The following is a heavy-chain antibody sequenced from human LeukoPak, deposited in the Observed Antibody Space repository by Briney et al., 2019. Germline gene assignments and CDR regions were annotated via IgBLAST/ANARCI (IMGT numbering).Heavy chain of an antibody. Sequence: SETLSLTCTVSRGSISSYYWSWIRQPPGQGLERIGYIYYSGSTYYNPSLKSRVTISVATSKNQSSLKLSSVTAADTAVYYCASGYCSGGSCYSPSQYFQHWGQGTLVTVSS. V-gene: IGHV4-59*12. CDR1: RGSISSYY. J-gene: IGHJ1*01. CDR3: ASGYCSGGSCYSPSQYFQH. D-gene: IGHD2-15*01. CDR2: IYYSGST.